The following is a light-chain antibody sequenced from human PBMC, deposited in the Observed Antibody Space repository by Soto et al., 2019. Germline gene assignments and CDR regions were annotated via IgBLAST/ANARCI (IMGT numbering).Light chain of an antibody. V-gene: IGKV1-5*03. Sequence: DIQMTQSPSTLSASVGDRVIITCRASQTISYWLAWYQQKPGKAPKSLIYRASTLGSGVPSRFXXXGSGXXXXXXXXSXXPDDFATYYCQQYISYPITFGGGTEVEIK. J-gene: IGKJ4*01. CDR1: QTISYW. CDR2: RAS. CDR3: QQYISYPIT.